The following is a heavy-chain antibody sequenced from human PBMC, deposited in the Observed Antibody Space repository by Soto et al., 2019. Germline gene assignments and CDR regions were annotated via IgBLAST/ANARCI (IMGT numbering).Heavy chain of an antibody. V-gene: IGHV3-53*04. D-gene: IGHD3-10*01. CDR1: GIPVSSNY. J-gene: IGHJ6*02. CDR3: ARDGPYYYASRMYV. CDR2: LHSGGDT. Sequence: EVQLVESGGGLVQPGGSLRLSCAASGIPVSSNYMTWVRQAPGKGLEWVSVLHSGGDTYYANSVKGRFTISRHDSTNTLFLQMNSLTADDTGVYYCARDGPYYYASRMYVWGQGTTVTVSS.